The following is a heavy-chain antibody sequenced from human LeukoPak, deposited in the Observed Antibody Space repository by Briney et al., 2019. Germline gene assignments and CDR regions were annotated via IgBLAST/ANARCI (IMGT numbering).Heavy chain of an antibody. CDR3: AREELIH. D-gene: IGHD1-7*01. CDR1: GFTVSSNY. Sequence: GGSLRLSCAASGFTVSSNYMSWVRQAPGKGLEWVSSISSSSSYIYYADSVKGRFTISRDNAKNSLYLQMNSLRAEDTAVYYCAREELIHWGQGTLVTVSS. V-gene: IGHV3-21*01. CDR2: ISSSSSYI. J-gene: IGHJ4*02.